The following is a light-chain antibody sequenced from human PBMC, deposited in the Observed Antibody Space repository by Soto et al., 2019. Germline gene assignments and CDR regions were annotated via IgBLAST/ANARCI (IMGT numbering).Light chain of an antibody. CDR1: ETITNND. J-gene: IGKJ2*01. CDR2: GAS. V-gene: IGKV3-20*01. Sequence: EIVLMQSPDILSLSPGERATVSCRASETITNNDLAWYQQKPGQAPRLLLYGASTRPTGIPDRFSGSGSGTDFTLTLDRLEPGDFAVYFCQQYGSSPPYTFGQGTKLDIK. CDR3: QQYGSSPPYT.